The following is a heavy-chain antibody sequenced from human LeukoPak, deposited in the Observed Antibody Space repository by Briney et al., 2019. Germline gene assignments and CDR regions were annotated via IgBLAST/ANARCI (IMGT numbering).Heavy chain of an antibody. J-gene: IGHJ4*02. CDR3: ARAIHRGDYDC. V-gene: IGHV4-61*01. CDR1: GYSISSGYY. CDR2: IYYSGST. D-gene: IGHD4-17*01. Sequence: PSETLSLTCTVSGYSISSGYYWGWIRQPPGKGLEWIGYIYYSGSTNYNPSLKSRVTISVDTSKNQFSLKLSSVTAADTAVYYCARAIHRGDYDCWGQGTLVTVSS.